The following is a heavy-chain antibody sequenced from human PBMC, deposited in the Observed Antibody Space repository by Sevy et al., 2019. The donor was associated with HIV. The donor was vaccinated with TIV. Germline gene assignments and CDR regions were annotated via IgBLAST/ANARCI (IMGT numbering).Heavy chain of an antibody. D-gene: IGHD3-10*01. CDR1: GGSVSSGSYY. CDR3: ARDRAKGRGFGP. Sequence: SETLSLTCTVSGGSVSSGSYYWSWIRQPPGKGLEWIGDIYYSGSTNYNPSLKSRVTISVDTSKNQFSLKLSSVTAADTAVYYCARDRAKGRGFGPWGQGTLVTVSS. V-gene: IGHV4-61*01. CDR2: IYYSGST. J-gene: IGHJ5*02.